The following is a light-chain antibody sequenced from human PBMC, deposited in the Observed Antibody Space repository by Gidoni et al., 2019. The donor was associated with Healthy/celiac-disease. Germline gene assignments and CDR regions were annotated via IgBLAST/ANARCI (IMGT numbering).Light chain of an antibody. V-gene: IGKV2-28*01. Sequence: DIVMTQSPLSLPVTPGEPASFSCRSSPSLLHSNGYNYLDWYLQKPGQSPQLLIYLGSNRASGVPDRFSGSGSGTDFTLKISRVEAEDVGVYYCMQALQTLWTFGQGTKVEIK. CDR2: LGS. J-gene: IGKJ1*01. CDR1: PSLLHSNGYNY. CDR3: MQALQTLWT.